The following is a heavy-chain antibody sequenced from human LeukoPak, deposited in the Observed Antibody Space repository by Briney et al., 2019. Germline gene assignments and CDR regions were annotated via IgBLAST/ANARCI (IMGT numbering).Heavy chain of an antibody. J-gene: IGHJ4*02. D-gene: IGHD3-22*01. CDR3: ARVFYYDSSGYYSDLYFDY. CDR1: GGSISSGGYS. V-gene: IGHV4-30-2*01. CDR2: IYHSGST. Sequence: SETLSLTCAVSGGSISSGGYSWSWIRQPPGKGLEWIGYIYHSGSTYYNPSLKSRVTISVDRSKNQFSLKLSSVTTADTAVYYCARVFYYDSSGYYSDLYFDYWGQGTLVTVSS.